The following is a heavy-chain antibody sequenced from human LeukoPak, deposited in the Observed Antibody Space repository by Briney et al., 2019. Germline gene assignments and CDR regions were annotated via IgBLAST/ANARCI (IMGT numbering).Heavy chain of an antibody. V-gene: IGHV5-51*01. Sequence: GESLKISCKGSGYRFTNYWIGWVRQMPGKGLECLGIIYPGDSDTRYSPSFQGQVTISADKSINTAYLQWSSLKASDTAMYFCARVGASGGWSFDYWGQATLVTVSS. CDR3: ARVGASGGWSFDY. CDR2: IYPGDSDT. D-gene: IGHD3-10*01. CDR1: GYRFTNYW. J-gene: IGHJ4*02.